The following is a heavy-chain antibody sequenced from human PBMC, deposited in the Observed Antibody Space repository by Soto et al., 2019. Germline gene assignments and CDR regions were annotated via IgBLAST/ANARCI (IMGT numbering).Heavy chain of an antibody. D-gene: IGHD6-13*01. CDR2: ISGSSDTI. J-gene: IGHJ6*02. V-gene: IGHV3-48*02. CDR3: ASDHGGSTWFVGIYYYFGVDV. Sequence: EVQLVESGGGLVQPGGSLRLSCAASGFTLSSYNMNWVRQAPGKGLEWVSYISGSSDTIYYADSVKGRFTISRDNAKNTLNLQMDRLRDEDTAVYYCASDHGGSTWFVGIYYYFGVDVWGQGTTVTVSS. CDR1: GFTLSSYN.